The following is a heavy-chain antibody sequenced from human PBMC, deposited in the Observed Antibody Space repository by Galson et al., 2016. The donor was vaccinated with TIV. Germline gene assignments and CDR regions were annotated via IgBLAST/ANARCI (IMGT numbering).Heavy chain of an antibody. CDR1: EHTIITYD. CDR3: ARERRHCGDNCYLSYYFGMDV. Sequence: SCKASEHTIITYDINWVRQAPGKGLEWVSIFSNSDYTNYADSVKGRFTISRDNSKNTVYLHMSRLRAEDTAVYYCARERRHCGDNCYLSYYFGMDVWGQGTTVTVSS. CDR2: FSNSDYT. D-gene: IGHD2-21*01. V-gene: IGHV3-66*03. J-gene: IGHJ6*02.